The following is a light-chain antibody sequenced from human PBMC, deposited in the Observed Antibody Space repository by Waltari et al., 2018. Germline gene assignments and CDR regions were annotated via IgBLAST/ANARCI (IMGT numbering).Light chain of an antibody. CDR3: CSFAGTWV. Sequence: QSALTQPRSVSGSPGQSVTIPRTATGSVIGGCDYVSCYHPHPGKAPKLVIYDVTKRPSGVPDRFSGSKSGTSASLTVSRLQADDEAAYYCCSFAGTWVFGGGTKLTVL. CDR2: DVT. CDR1: GSVIGGCDY. J-gene: IGLJ3*02. V-gene: IGLV2-11*01.